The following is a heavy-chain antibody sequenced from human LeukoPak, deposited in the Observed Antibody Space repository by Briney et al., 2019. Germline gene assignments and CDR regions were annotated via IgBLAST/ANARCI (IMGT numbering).Heavy chain of an antibody. V-gene: IGHV1-2*02. CDR3: ARPSLFGESYYFDY. Sequence: ASVKVSCKASGYTFSGYYMHRVRQAPGQGLEWMGWINPNSGGTNYAQKFQGRVTMTRDTSISTAYMELSRLRSDDTAVYYCARPSLFGESYYFDYWGQGTLVTVSS. CDR1: GYTFSGYY. D-gene: IGHD3-10*01. CDR2: INPNSGGT. J-gene: IGHJ4*02.